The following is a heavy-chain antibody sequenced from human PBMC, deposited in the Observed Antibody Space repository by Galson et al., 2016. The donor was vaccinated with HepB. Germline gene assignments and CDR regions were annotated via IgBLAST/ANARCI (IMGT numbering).Heavy chain of an antibody. J-gene: IGHJ4*02. V-gene: IGHV3-9*01. CDR3: AKAGYLGIHFFGH. D-gene: IGHD7-27*01. CDR2: ITWNSPYI. Sequence: SLRLSCAGSGFSIDDYAMHWVRQAPGKGLEWVSGITWNSPYIDYADSVKGRFTISRDIAKNSLYLEMNSLRPEDTAFYYCAKAGYLGIHFFGHWGPGTVVTVSS. CDR1: GFSIDDYA.